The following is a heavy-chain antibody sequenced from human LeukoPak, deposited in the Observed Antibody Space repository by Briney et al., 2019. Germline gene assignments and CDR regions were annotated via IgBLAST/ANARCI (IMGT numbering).Heavy chain of an antibody. V-gene: IGHV4-39*01. CDR3: ASLRESSSRVVPAAYNWFDP. Sequence: SETLSLTCTVSGGSISSSSYYWGWIRQPPGKGLEWIGSIYYSGSTYYNPSLKSRVTISVDTSKNQFSLKLSSVTAADTAVYYCASLRESSSRVVPAAYNWFDPWGQGTLVTVSS. CDR2: IYYSGST. D-gene: IGHD2-2*01. J-gene: IGHJ5*02. CDR1: GGSISSSSYY.